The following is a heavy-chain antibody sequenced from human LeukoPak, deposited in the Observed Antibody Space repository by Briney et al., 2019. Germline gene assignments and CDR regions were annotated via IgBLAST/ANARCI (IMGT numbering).Heavy chain of an antibody. J-gene: IGHJ5*02. Sequence: ASVKVSCKASGYTFTTYDINWVRQATGQGLEWMGWMNPNSGNAGYAQKFQGRVTMTRNTSISTAYMELRSLRSEDTAVYYCARGPNKSDGGNSGSAWFDPWGQGTLVTVSS. D-gene: IGHD4-23*01. CDR3: ARGPNKSDGGNSGSAWFDP. CDR1: GYTFTTYD. CDR2: MNPNSGNA. V-gene: IGHV1-8*01.